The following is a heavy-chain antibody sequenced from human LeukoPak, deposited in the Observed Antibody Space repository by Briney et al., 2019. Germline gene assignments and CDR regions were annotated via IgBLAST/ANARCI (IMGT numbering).Heavy chain of an antibody. CDR1: GGTFSSYA. CDR3: AREVAVAGNYFDY. CDR2: IIPIFGTA. Sequence: SVKVSCKASGGTFSSYAISWVRQAPGQGLEWMGGIIPIFGTANYAQKFQGRVTITADESTSTAYMGLSSLRSEDTAVYYCAREVAVAGNYFDYWGQGTLVTVSS. D-gene: IGHD6-19*01. V-gene: IGHV1-69*13. J-gene: IGHJ4*02.